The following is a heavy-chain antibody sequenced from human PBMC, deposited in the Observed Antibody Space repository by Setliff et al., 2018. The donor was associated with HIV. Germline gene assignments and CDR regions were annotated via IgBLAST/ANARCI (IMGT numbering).Heavy chain of an antibody. CDR3: ARDRFCSRGSCYEPNWFDP. CDR2: VIPLFNES. Sequence: GASVKVSCKASGDSLNAYGVTWVRQTPGQGLEWMGGVIPLFNESNVAQKFRDRVTVTADESANAFYMELNGLTSDDSATYYCARDRFCSRGSCYEPNWFDPWGQGTLVTVSS. D-gene: IGHD2-15*01. CDR1: GDSLNAYG. J-gene: IGHJ5*02. V-gene: IGHV1-69*13.